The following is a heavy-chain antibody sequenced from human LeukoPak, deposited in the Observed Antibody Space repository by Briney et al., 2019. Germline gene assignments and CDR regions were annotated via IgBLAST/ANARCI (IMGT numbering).Heavy chain of an antibody. CDR1: GGSISSYY. CDR3: ASTYCSGGSCHPTPFDY. V-gene: IGHV4-4*09. J-gene: IGHJ4*02. CDR2: IYTSGST. Sequence: SETLSLTCTVSGGSISSYYWSWIRQPPGKGLEWIGYIYTSGSTNYNPSLKSRVTISVDTSKNQFSLKLSSVTAADTAVYYCASTYCSGGSCHPTPFDYWGQGTLVTVSS. D-gene: IGHD2-15*01.